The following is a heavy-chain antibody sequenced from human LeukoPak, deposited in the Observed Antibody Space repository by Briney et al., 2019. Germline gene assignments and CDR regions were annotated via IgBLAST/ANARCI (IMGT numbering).Heavy chain of an antibody. J-gene: IGHJ6*02. D-gene: IGHD3-16*02. CDR1: GGSISSYY. V-gene: IGHV4-59*08. CDR2: IYYNGIT. Sequence: KTSETLSLTCTVSGGSISSYYWSWIRQPPGKGLEWVGYIYYNGITNYNPSLESRVTISVDTSKNQFSLKLSSVTAADTAVYYYTRHDAVPVIGHGMGVWGQGTTVTVSS. CDR3: TRHDAVPVIGHGMGV.